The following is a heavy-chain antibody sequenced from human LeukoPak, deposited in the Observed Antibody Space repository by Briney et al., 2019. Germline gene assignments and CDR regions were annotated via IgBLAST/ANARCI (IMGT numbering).Heavy chain of an antibody. D-gene: IGHD5-12*01. Sequence: SQTLSLTCTVSGGSISSGGYYWSWIRQHPGKGLEWIGYIYYSGSTNYNPSLKSRVTISVDTSKNQFSLKLSSVTAADTAVYYRARETVVATTTPYYYYGMDVWGQGTTVTVSS. V-gene: IGHV4-31*03. J-gene: IGHJ6*02. CDR2: IYYSGST. CDR1: GGSISSGGYY. CDR3: ARETVVATTTPYYYYGMDV.